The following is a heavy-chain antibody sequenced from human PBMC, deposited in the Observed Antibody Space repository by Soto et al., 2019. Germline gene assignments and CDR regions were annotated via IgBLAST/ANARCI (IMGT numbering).Heavy chain of an antibody. V-gene: IGHV3-48*03. CDR3: AKEADPELRYCYPMDV. J-gene: IGHJ6*02. D-gene: IGHD1-7*01. CDR2: ISGSSSII. CDR1: GFSFSSYE. Sequence: EVQLVESGGGLVQPGGSLRLSCVASGFSFSSYEMNWVRQAPGKGLEWVSYISGSSSIIKYADSVKGRFTISRDNAKKSLYLQMNSLRDEDTAVYYCAKEADPELRYCYPMDVWGQGTTVTVSS.